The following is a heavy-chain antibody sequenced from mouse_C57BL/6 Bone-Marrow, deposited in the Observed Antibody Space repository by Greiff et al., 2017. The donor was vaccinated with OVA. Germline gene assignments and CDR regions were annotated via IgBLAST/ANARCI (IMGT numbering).Heavy chain of an antibody. CDR1: GFSLTSYG. CDR2: IWRGGST. V-gene: IGHV2-5*01. Sequence: VKLQESGPGLVQPSQSLSITCTVSGFSLTSYGVHWVRQSPGKGLEWLGVIWRGGSTDYNAAFMSRLSITKDNSKSQVFFKMNSLQADDTAIYYCAKNREYGSNYFDYWGQGTTLTVSS. J-gene: IGHJ2*01. CDR3: AKNREYGSNYFDY. D-gene: IGHD1-1*01.